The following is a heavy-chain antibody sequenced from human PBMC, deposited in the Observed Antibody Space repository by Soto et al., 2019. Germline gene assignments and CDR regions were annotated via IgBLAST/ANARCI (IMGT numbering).Heavy chain of an antibody. CDR3: ARDRSGWYGY. D-gene: IGHD6-19*01. Sequence: ASVTVACKTSGYTFTSYGVSWVRQAPGQGLEWMGWISAYNGNTNYAQKLQGRVTMTTDTSTSTAYMELRSLRSDDTAVYYCARDRSGWYGYWGQGTLVTVSS. J-gene: IGHJ4*02. CDR1: GYTFTSYG. V-gene: IGHV1-18*01. CDR2: ISAYNGNT.